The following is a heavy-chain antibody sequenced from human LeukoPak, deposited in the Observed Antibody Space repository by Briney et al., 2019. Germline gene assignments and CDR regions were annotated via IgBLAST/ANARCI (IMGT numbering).Heavy chain of an antibody. CDR1: GFTFSSYG. V-gene: IGHV3-30*03. J-gene: IGHJ3*02. Sequence: PGRSLRLSCAASGFTFSSYGMHWVRQAPGKGLEWVAVISYDGSNKYYADSVKGRFTISRDNAKNSLYLQMNSLRAEDTAVYYCARAMYYDILTEGYAFDIWGQGTMVTVSS. CDR2: ISYDGSNK. D-gene: IGHD3-9*01. CDR3: ARAMYYDILTEGYAFDI.